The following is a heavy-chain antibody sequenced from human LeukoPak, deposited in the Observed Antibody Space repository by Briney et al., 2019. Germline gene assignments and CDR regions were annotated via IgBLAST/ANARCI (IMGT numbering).Heavy chain of an antibody. V-gene: IGHV1-2*02. CDR1: GYTFIGHY. CDR2: INPNGGGT. D-gene: IGHD2-15*01. CDR3: ARELWTGGSPYFDS. J-gene: IGHJ4*02. Sequence: ASVKVSCKASGYTFIGHYIHWVRQAPGLGLEWMGWINPNGGGTTYAQKFQGRVTMTRDTSSSTVYMELRRLRYDDTVVYYCARELWTGGSPYFDSWGQGSLVTVSS.